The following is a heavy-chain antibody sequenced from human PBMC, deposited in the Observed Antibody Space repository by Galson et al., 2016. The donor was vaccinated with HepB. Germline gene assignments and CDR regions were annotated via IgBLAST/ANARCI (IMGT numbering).Heavy chain of an antibody. D-gene: IGHD3-3*01. J-gene: IGHJ4*02. Sequence: SLRLSCAASGFPFSSYAMYWVRQAPGKGLEFVSAITIYGGRTHYADSVKGRFTISRDDSKNKLNLQMSRLRTEDTAVYYCVRGRVNDFWSGYTERATHYFDSWGQGNLVTVSS. CDR1: GFPFSSYA. V-gene: IGHV3-64D*06. CDR3: VRGRVNDFWSGYTERATHYFDS. CDR2: ITIYGGRT.